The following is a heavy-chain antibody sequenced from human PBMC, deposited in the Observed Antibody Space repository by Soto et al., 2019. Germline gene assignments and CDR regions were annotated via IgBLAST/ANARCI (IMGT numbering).Heavy chain of an antibody. CDR2: INAGNGNT. CDR3: ARGIRYYDVWSGSRDNWFDP. Sequence: ASVKVSCKASGYTFTSYAMHWVRQAPGQRLEWMGWINAGNGNTKYSQKFQGRVTITRDTSASTAYMELSSLRSEDTAVYYCARGIRYYDVWSGSRDNWFDPWGQGTLVPVSS. V-gene: IGHV1-3*01. D-gene: IGHD3-3*01. CDR1: GYTFTSYA. J-gene: IGHJ5*02.